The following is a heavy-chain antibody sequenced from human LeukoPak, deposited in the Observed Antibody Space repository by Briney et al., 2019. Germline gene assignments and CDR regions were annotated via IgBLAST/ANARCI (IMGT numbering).Heavy chain of an antibody. CDR3: ARQYSSGWSSYYGLDV. V-gene: IGHV6-1*01. CDR2: TYYRSKWYN. J-gene: IGHJ6*02. CDR1: GDSVSSNSAA. D-gene: IGHD6-19*01. Sequence: SQTLSLTCAISGDSVSSNSAAWNWIRQSPSRGLEWLGRTYYRSKWYNDYAVSVKSRITINPDTSKNQFSLQLNSVTPEDTAVYYCARQYSSGWSSYYGLDVWGQGTTVTVTS.